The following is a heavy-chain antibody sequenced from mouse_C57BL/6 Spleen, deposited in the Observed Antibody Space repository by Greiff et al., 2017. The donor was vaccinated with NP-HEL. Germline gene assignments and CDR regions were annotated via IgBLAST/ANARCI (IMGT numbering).Heavy chain of an antibody. CDR3: TRLLTMDY. J-gene: IGHJ4*01. Sequence: QVQLKESGAELVRPGASVTLSCKASGYTFTDYEMHWVKQTPVHGLEWIGAIDPETGGTAYNQKFKGKAILTADKSSSTAYMELRSLTSEDSAVYYCTRLLTMDYWGQGTSVTVSS. CDR2: IDPETGGT. CDR1: GYTFTDYE. V-gene: IGHV1-15*01. D-gene: IGHD2-1*01.